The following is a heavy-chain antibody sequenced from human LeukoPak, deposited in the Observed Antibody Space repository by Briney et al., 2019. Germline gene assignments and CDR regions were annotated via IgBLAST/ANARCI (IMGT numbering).Heavy chain of an antibody. CDR1: GFTFSSYA. CDR2: ISGSGGST. Sequence: PGGSLRLSCAASGFTFSSYAMSWVRQAPGKGLEWVSAISGSGGSTYYADSVKGRFTISRDNSKNTLYLQMNSLRAEDTAVYYCARDPRFPGSPNYYGSGSYLDYWGQGTLVTVSS. V-gene: IGHV3-23*01. D-gene: IGHD3-10*01. J-gene: IGHJ4*02. CDR3: ARDPRFPGSPNYYGSGSYLDY.